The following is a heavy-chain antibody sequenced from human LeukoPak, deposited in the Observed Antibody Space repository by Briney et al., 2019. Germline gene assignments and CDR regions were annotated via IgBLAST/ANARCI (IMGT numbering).Heavy chain of an antibody. J-gene: IGHJ3*02. Sequence: GGSLRLSCVASGFMFDDYAIHWVRQAPGKGLEWVSGVGWHGGSMGYADSVKGRFTVSRDNAKRSLYLQMNSLRAEDTALYYCTKDKSARSSYRDAFDIWGQGTVVTVSS. CDR2: VGWHGGSM. CDR3: TKDKSARSSYRDAFDI. CDR1: GFMFDDYA. V-gene: IGHV3-9*01. D-gene: IGHD6-6*01.